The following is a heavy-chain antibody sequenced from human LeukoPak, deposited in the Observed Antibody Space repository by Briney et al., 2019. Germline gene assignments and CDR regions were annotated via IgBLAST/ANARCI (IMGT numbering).Heavy chain of an antibody. CDR1: GGSFSGYY. CDR2: INHSGST. J-gene: IGHJ4*02. CDR3: ARSALLWFGESPFDY. D-gene: IGHD3-10*01. V-gene: IGHV4-34*01. Sequence: SETLSLTCAVYGGSFSGYYWSWIRQPPGKGLEWIGEINHSGSTNYNPSLKSRVTISVDTSKNQFSLKLSSVTAADTAMYYCARSALLWFGESPFDYWGQGTLVTVSS.